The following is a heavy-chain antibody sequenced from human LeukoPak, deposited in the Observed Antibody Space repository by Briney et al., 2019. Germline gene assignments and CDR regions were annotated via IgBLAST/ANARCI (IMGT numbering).Heavy chain of an antibody. V-gene: IGHV1-8*01. CDR3: ARRYFDWLLGAYYFDY. CDR1: GYTLTSYD. J-gene: IGHJ4*02. Sequence: ASVKVSCKASGYTLTSYDINWVRQATGQGLEWMGWMNPNSGNTGYAQKFQGRVTMTRNTSISTAYMELSSLRSEDTAVYYCARRYFDWLLGAYYFDYWGQGTLVTVSS. CDR2: MNPNSGNT. D-gene: IGHD3-9*01.